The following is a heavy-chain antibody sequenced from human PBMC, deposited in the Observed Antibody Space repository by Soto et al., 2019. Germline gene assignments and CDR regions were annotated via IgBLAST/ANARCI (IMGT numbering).Heavy chain of an antibody. CDR3: ARPDFGDYWYFDL. Sequence: QDQLVQSGAEVKKPGSSVKVSCKAFGGPFSSHTFSWVRQAPGQGLEWMGRIIPALGTTTYAQKFQGRVTITADESVTTLYMELNRLRTEDTAVYYCARPDFGDYWYFDLWGRGTLVTVSS. J-gene: IGHJ2*01. CDR2: IIPALGTT. D-gene: IGHD4-17*01. CDR1: GGPFSSHT. V-gene: IGHV1-69*08.